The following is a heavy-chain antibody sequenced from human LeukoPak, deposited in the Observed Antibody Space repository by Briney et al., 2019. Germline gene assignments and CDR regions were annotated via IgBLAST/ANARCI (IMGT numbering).Heavy chain of an antibody. Sequence: PSETLSLTCTVSGGSISSSSYYWGWIRQPPGKGPEWIGSIYYSGSTYYNPSLKSRVTISVDTSKNQFSLKLSSVTAADTAVYYCARVGWVYCSGGSCYSWYFDYWGQGALVTVSS. V-gene: IGHV4-39*07. CDR1: GGSISSSSYY. J-gene: IGHJ4*02. CDR3: ARVGWVYCSGGSCYSWYFDY. D-gene: IGHD2-15*01. CDR2: IYYSGST.